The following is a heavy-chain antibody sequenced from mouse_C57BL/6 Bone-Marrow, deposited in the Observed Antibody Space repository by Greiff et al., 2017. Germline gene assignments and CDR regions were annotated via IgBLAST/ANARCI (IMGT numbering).Heavy chain of an antibody. D-gene: IGHD4-1*01. Sequence: QVQLQQSGAELVRPGTSVKMSCKASGYTFTNYWIGWAKQRPGHGLEWIGDIYPGGGYTNYKEKFKGKATLTADKSSSTAYMQFSSLTSEDSAIYYCARWDYYYAMDYWGQGTSVTVSS. J-gene: IGHJ4*01. CDR3: ARWDYYYAMDY. V-gene: IGHV1-63*01. CDR1: GYTFTNYW. CDR2: IYPGGGYT.